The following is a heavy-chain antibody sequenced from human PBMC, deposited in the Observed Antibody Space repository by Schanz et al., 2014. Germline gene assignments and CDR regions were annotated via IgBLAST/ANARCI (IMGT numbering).Heavy chain of an antibody. D-gene: IGHD4-17*01. J-gene: IGHJ4*02. V-gene: IGHV1-69*02. CDR3: ARGYGDSPTDF. CDR2: IIPVLAIA. Sequence: QVQLVQSGAEVKKPGSSVTASCTASGGTFSSYTISWIRQAPGQGLEWMGRIIPVLAIADYAQKFQGRVTITADRSTSTAYMELSSLRSEDTAVYYCARGYGDSPTDFWGQGTLVTVSS. CDR1: GGTFSSYT.